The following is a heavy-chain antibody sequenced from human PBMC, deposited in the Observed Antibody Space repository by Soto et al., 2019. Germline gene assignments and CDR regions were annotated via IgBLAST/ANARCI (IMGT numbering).Heavy chain of an antibody. CDR1: GASVSSTSAA. Sequence: PSQTLSLTCAISGASVSSTSAAWSSIRQSPSRGLEWLGRTYYRSKWYSDYAVSVKSRITINPDTSKKQFSLQLNSVTPEDTAVYYCARGSYYSGWVWGQGTMVTVSS. CDR2: TYYRSKWYS. J-gene: IGHJ4*02. CDR3: ARGSYYSGWV. D-gene: IGHD6-19*01. V-gene: IGHV6-1*01.